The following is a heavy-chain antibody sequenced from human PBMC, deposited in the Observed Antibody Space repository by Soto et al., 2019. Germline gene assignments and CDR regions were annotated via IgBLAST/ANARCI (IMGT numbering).Heavy chain of an antibody. V-gene: IGHV4-34*01. CDR2: INHSGST. Sequence: QVQLQQWGAGLLKPSETLSLTCAVYGGSFSGYYWSWIRQPPGKGLEWIGEINHSGSTNYNPSLKSRVTISVDTSTNQFSLELSSVTAADTAVYYCARGGGWIDAFDSWGQGTMVTVSS. D-gene: IGHD5-12*01. CDR3: ARGGGWIDAFDS. CDR1: GGSFSGYY. J-gene: IGHJ3*02.